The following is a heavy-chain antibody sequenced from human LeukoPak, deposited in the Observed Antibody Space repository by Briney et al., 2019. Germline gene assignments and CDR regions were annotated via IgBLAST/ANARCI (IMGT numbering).Heavy chain of an antibody. V-gene: IGHV6-1*01. Sequence: SQTLSLTCAISGDSVSTTSAAWNWIRQSPSRGLEWLGRTYYGCKWYKDSAVSVKSRIIMNTNTSKMQFSMQLSSVTAKDTAVYYWARDKGRIINYWGQGILVTVS. CDR1: GDSVSTTSAA. CDR3: ARDKGRIINY. D-gene: IGHD1-14*01. J-gene: IGHJ4*02. CDR2: TYYGCKWYK.